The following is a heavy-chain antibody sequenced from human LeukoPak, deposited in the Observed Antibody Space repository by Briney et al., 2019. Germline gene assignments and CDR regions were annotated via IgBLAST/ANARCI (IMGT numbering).Heavy chain of an antibody. D-gene: IGHD3-22*01. J-gene: IGHJ5*02. V-gene: IGHV3-74*01. CDR3: VRESGVVAAVNNWFDP. CDR2: INADGSRT. Sequence: PGGSLRLSCAASGFGFSAYWMHRVRQAPGKGLVWVSRINADGSRTTYADSVKGRVTISRGNAKNTLYLQMNSLRAEDTAVYYCVRESGVVAAVNNWFDPWGQGTLVTVSS. CDR1: GFGFSAYW.